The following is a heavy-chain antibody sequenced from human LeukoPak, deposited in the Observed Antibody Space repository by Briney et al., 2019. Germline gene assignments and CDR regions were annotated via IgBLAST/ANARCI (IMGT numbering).Heavy chain of an antibody. CDR1: GFTFSNAW. CDR3: TTKPVSIAARPCCPDY. V-gene: IGHV3-15*01. CDR2: IKSKTDGGTT. D-gene: IGHD6-6*01. J-gene: IGHJ4*02. Sequence: GGSLRLSCAASGFTFSNAWMSWVRQAPGKGLEWVGRIKSKTDGGTTDYAAPVKGRFTISRDDSKNTLYLQMNSLKTEDTAVYYCTTKPVSIAARPCCPDYWGQGTLVTVSS.